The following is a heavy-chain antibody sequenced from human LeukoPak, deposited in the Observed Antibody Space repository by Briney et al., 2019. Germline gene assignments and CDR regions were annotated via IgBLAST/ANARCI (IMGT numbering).Heavy chain of an antibody. CDR2: IYMGGTT. CDR1: GFTVSSHD. Sequence: PGGSLRLSCAASGFTVSSHDMSWVRQAPGKGLEWVSVIYMGGTTYYADSVKGRFTISRHSYKNTLYLQMSSLRAEDTAVYYCARVGDEVAYTRGYLDHWGQGTLVTVSS. D-gene: IGHD5-12*01. CDR3: ARVGDEVAYTRGYLDH. J-gene: IGHJ4*02. V-gene: IGHV3-53*04.